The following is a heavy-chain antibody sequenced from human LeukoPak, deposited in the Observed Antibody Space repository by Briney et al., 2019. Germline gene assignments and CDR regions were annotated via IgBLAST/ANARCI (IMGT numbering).Heavy chain of an antibody. Sequence: SETLSLTCTVSGGSISSSSYYWGWIRQPPGKGLEWIGSIYYSGSTYYNPSLKSRVTISVDTSKNQFSLKLSSVTAADTAVYYSARLYYGSGSLQAHYYMDVWGKGTTVTISS. D-gene: IGHD3-10*01. V-gene: IGHV4-39*01. CDR3: ARLYYGSGSLQAHYYMDV. J-gene: IGHJ6*03. CDR2: IYYSGST. CDR1: GGSISSSSYY.